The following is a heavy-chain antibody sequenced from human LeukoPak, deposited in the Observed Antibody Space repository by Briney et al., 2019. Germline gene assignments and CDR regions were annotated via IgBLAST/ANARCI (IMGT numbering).Heavy chain of an antibody. V-gene: IGHV1-8*01. J-gene: IGHJ5*02. Sequence: GASVKVSCKASGYTFTSYDINWVRQATGQGLEWMGWMNPSSGNTGYAQKFQGRVTMTRNTSISTAYMELSSLRSEDTAVYYCATRDCSSTSCYLLGFDPWGQGTLVTVSS. D-gene: IGHD2-2*01. CDR3: ATRDCSSTSCYLLGFDP. CDR2: MNPSSGNT. CDR1: GYTFTSYD.